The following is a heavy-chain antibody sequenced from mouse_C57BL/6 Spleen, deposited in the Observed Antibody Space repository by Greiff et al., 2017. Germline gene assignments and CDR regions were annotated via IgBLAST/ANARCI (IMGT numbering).Heavy chain of an antibody. CDR1: GYTFTSYW. D-gene: IGHD2-3*01. V-gene: IGHV1-64*01. J-gene: IGHJ1*03. Sequence: QVQLQQPGAELVKPGASVKLSCKASGYTFTSYWMHWVKQRPGQGLEWIGMIHPNSGSTNYNEKFKSKATLTVDTSSSTAYMQLSSLTSEDSAVYYCARSPSYDGYFYWYFDVWGTGTTVTVSS. CDR2: IHPNSGST. CDR3: ARSPSYDGYFYWYFDV.